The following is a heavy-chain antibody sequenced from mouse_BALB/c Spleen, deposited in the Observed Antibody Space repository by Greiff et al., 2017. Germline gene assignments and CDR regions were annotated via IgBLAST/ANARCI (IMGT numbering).Heavy chain of an antibody. CDR2: INPSTGYT. CDR3: ARGEVRGAY. V-gene: IGHV1-7*01. Sequence: QVQLKESGAELAKPGASVKMSCKASGYTFTSYWMHWVKQRPGQGLEWIGYINPSTGYTEYNQKFKDKATLTADKSSSTAYMQLSSLTSEDSAVYYCARGEVRGAYWGQGTTLTVSS. D-gene: IGHD2-14*01. J-gene: IGHJ2*01. CDR1: GYTFTSYW.